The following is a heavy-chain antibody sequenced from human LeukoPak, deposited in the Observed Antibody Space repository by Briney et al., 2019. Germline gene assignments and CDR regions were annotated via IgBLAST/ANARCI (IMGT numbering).Heavy chain of an antibody. Sequence: PGGSLRLSCAASGFTFSSYSMNWVRQAPGKGLEWVSYISSSSSTIYYADSVKGRFTISRDNSKNTLYLQMNSLRAEDTAVYYCATLFSTTWRFFQHWGQGTLVTVSS. CDR2: ISSSSSTI. CDR1: GFTFSSYS. J-gene: IGHJ1*01. CDR3: ATLFSTTWRFFQH. D-gene: IGHD1-14*01. V-gene: IGHV3-48*01.